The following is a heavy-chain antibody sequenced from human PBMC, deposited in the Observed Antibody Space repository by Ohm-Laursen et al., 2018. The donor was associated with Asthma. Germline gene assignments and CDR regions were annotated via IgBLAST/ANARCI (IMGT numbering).Heavy chain of an antibody. D-gene: IGHD1-26*01. CDR2: IYNGGST. CDR3: VRAHSGSYSYAFDI. Sequence: SLRLSCSASGYTFSRYSIHWVRQAPGKGLEWVPVIYNGGSTYHADSVRGRFTISRDNSKNTLYLQMNSLRGEDTAVYYCVRAHSGSYSYAFDIWSQGTVVTVSS. V-gene: IGHV3-53*01. CDR1: GYTFSRYS. J-gene: IGHJ3*02.